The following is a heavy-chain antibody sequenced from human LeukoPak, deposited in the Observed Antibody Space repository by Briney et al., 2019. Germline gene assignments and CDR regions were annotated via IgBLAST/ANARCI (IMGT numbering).Heavy chain of an antibody. J-gene: IGHJ3*02. CDR1: GGSISSSSYY. CDR3: ARDIGDHISSYSAFDI. Sequence: SETLSLTCTVSGGSISSSSYYWGWIRQPPGKGLEWIGSIYYSGSTYYNPPLKSRVTISVDTSKNQFSLKLSSVTAADTAVYYCARDIGDHISSYSAFDIWGQGTMVTVSS. V-gene: IGHV4-39*07. CDR2: IYYSGST. D-gene: IGHD1-26*01.